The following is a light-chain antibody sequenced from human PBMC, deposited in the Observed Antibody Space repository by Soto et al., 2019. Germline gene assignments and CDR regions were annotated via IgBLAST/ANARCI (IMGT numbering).Light chain of an antibody. CDR2: AAS. V-gene: IGKV1-39*01. Sequence: DIQMTQSPSSLSASVGDRVTITCRASQSISSYLNWYQQKPGKAPKLLIYAASSLQSGVPSRFSGSGSGTDFTLTISILQPEDFATYYCQQSYSTLTFGPGTKVYIK. CDR3: QQSYSTLT. J-gene: IGKJ3*01. CDR1: QSISSY.